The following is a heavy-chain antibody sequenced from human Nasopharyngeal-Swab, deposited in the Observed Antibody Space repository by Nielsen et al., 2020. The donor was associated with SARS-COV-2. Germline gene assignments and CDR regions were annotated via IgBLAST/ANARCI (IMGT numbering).Heavy chain of an antibody. CDR1: GDTFSSYA. V-gene: IGHV1-69*13. J-gene: IGHJ6*02. D-gene: IGHD4-23*01. CDR2: IIPIFGTA. CDR3: ARSKVDGGGFYGMDV. Sequence: SVKVSCEASGDTFSSYAISWVRQAPGQGLEWMGGIIPIFGTANYAQKFQGRVTITADESTSTAYMELSSLRSEDTAVYYCARSKVDGGGFYGMDVWGQGTTVTVSS.